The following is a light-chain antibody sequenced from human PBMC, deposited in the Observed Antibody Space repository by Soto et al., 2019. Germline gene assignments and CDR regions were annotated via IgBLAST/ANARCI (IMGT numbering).Light chain of an antibody. CDR3: QQYNNWWT. CDR1: QSVSSY. Sequence: ELVLTQSASNLSWSAGERATLSCRASQSVSSYLAWYQQKPGQAPSLLIYAASTRATGIPARFIGNGSGTEFTLTISSLKSEDFAVYYCQQYNNWWTFGQGTKVDIK. V-gene: IGKV3D-15*01. CDR2: AAS. J-gene: IGKJ1*01.